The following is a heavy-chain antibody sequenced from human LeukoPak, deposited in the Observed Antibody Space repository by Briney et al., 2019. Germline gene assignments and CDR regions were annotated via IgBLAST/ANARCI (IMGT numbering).Heavy chain of an antibody. J-gene: IGHJ5*02. D-gene: IGHD4-23*01. V-gene: IGHV1-2*02. CDR3: ARDLGLDYGGNGNWFDP. CDR1: GYTFTGYY. CDR2: INPNSGGT. Sequence: ASVKVSCKASGYTFTGYYIHWVRQAPGQGLEWMGWINPNSGGTNYAQKFQGRVTMTRDTSINTAYMELGRLRSDDMALYYCARDLGLDYGGNGNWFDPWGQGTLVTVSS.